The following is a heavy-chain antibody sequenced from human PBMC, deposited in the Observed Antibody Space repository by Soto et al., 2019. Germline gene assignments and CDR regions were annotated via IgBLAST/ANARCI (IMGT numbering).Heavy chain of an antibody. CDR1: GFTVSSYG. D-gene: IGHD2-8*02. J-gene: IGHJ4*02. V-gene: IGHV3-30*03. Sequence: QVQLVESGGGVVQPGRSLRLSCAVSGFTVSSYGMHWVRQAPGKGLEWVAVISRDGGTKFYVDSVKGRFTISKDNSRNTLFLEMDSLRSDDMAVYYCTGEVVPGYWGQGTLVTVSS. CDR2: ISRDGGTK. CDR3: TGEVVPGY.